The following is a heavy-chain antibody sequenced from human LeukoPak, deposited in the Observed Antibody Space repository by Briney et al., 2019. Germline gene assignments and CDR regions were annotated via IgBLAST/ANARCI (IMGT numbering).Heavy chain of an antibody. CDR1: GGSMSSGSYY. V-gene: IGHV4-61*02. Sequence: SETLSLTCTVSGGSMSSGSYYWNWIRQPAGKGLEWIGRIYTSGSTNYNPSLKSRVTTSLDASKKQFSLKLTSVTAADSAVYYCARGNPLDYWGQGTLVTVSS. CDR2: IYTSGST. CDR3: ARGNPLDY. J-gene: IGHJ4*02. D-gene: IGHD1-14*01.